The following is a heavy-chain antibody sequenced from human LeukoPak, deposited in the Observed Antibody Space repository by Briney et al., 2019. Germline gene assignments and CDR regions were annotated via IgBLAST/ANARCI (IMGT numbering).Heavy chain of an antibody. CDR3: ARGYSAYQYYFDY. J-gene: IGHJ4*02. D-gene: IGHD5-18*01. Sequence: PGGSLRLSCAASGFTFSSYWMHWVRQAPGKGLEWVAIISYDGSNKYYSDSVKGRFTISRDNSKNTLYLQMSSLRAEDTAVYYCARGYSAYQYYFDYWGQGTLVTVSS. CDR1: GFTFSSYW. CDR2: ISYDGSNK. V-gene: IGHV3-30-3*01.